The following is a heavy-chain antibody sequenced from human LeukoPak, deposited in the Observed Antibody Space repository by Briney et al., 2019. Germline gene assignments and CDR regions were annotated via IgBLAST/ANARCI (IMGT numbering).Heavy chain of an antibody. CDR2: ISGSGGST. CDR1: GFTFSSYG. V-gene: IGHV3-23*01. CDR3: AKGAFRLNYYYYMDV. Sequence: QPGGSLRLSCAASGFTFSSYGMSWVRQAPGKGLEWVSAISGSGGSTYYADSVKGRFTISRDNSKSTLYLQMNSLRAEDTAVYYCAKGAFRLNYYYYMDVWGKGTTVTVSS. D-gene: IGHD2-8*01. J-gene: IGHJ6*03.